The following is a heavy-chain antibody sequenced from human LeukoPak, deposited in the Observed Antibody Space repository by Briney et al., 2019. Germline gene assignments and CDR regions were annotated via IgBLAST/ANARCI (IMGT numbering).Heavy chain of an antibody. CDR2: IYYSGST. CDR1: GGSISSSSYY. D-gene: IGHD6-19*01. J-gene: IGHJ4*02. V-gene: IGHV4-39*01. Sequence: PSETLSLTCTVSGGSISSSSYYWGWIRQSPGKGLEWIGSIYYSGSTYYNPSLKSRVTISVDTSKNQFSLKLSSVTAADTAVYYCARLRGWDYFDYWGQGTLVTVSS. CDR3: ARLRGWDYFDY.